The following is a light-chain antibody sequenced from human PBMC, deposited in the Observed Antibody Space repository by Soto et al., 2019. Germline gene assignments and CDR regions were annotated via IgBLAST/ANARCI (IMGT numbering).Light chain of an antibody. CDR2: AAS. Sequence: IQLTQSPSSVSASVGDRVTITCRASHDISIWLAWYQQRPGKAPRLLIYAASSLQSGVPSRFSGSISGTEFTLTISSLQPEDFATYYCLQANSFPWTFGQGTKVDI. CDR3: LQANSFPWT. J-gene: IGKJ1*01. V-gene: IGKV1-12*01. CDR1: HDISIW.